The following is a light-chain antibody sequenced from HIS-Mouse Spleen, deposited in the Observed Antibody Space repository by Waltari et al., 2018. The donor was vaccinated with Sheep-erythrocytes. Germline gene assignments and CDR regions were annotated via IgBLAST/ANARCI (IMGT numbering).Light chain of an antibody. V-gene: IGLV2-11*01. J-gene: IGLJ3*02. Sequence: QSALTQPRSVSGSPGQSVPISCTGTSSDVGGYYYVSWYQQHPGKAPKLMIYDVSKRPSGVPDRFSGSKSGNTASLTISGLQAEDEADYYCCSYAGSYTFWVFGGGTKLTVL. CDR1: SSDVGGYYY. CDR3: CSYAGSYTFWV. CDR2: DVS.